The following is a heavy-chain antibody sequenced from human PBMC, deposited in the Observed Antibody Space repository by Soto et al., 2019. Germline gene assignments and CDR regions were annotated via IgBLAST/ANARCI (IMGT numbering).Heavy chain of an antibody. CDR3: ASQQFRPGELIGYYGMDV. CDR2: INPNSGGT. Sequence: GASVKVSCKASGYTFTGYYMHWVRQAPGQGLEWMGWINPNSGGTNYAQKFQGRVTMTRDTSISTACMELSRLRSDDTAVYYCASQQFRPGELIGYYGMDVWGQGTTVTVSS. D-gene: IGHD3-10*01. CDR1: GYTFTGYY. V-gene: IGHV1-2*02. J-gene: IGHJ6*02.